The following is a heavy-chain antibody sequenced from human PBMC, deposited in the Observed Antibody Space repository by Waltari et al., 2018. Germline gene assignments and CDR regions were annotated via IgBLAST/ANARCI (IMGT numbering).Heavy chain of an antibody. CDR1: GYSFTSFTNYG. Sequence: QVQLVQSGPEMKKPGASVKVSCKASGYSFTSFTNYGISWVRQAPGQGLEWMGWIGPYNGDTVYPQRLQARITMTTDTSTNTVYMELRSLRFDDTAVYYCARDRPSLIRGVKDSWGQGTLVTVSS. CDR2: IGPYNGDT. J-gene: IGHJ5*02. CDR3: ARDRPSLIRGVKDS. V-gene: IGHV1-18*01. D-gene: IGHD3-10*01.